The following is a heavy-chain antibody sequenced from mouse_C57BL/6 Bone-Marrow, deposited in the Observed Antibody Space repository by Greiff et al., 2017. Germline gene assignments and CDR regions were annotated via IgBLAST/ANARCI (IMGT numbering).Heavy chain of an antibody. J-gene: IGHJ2*01. V-gene: IGHV1-55*01. CDR1: GYTFTSYW. D-gene: IGHD2-4*01. CDR2: IYPGSGST. CDR3: DRGGYYDYDGNN. Sequence: VQLQQPGAELVKPGASVKMSCKASGYTFTSYWITWVKQRPGQGLEWIGDIYPGSGSTNYNETFKSKATLTVDTSSNTAYLQLSSLTSEDTAIYYGDRGGYYDYDGNNWGQGTTLSVTS.